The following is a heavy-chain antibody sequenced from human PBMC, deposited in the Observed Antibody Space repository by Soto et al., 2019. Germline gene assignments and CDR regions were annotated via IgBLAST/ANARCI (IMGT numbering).Heavy chain of an antibody. V-gene: IGHV1-69*01. CDR2: IIPIFGTA. D-gene: IGHD1-26*01. J-gene: IGHJ3*02. Sequence: QVQLVQSGAEVKKPGSSVKVSCKASGGTFSSYAISWVRQAPGQGLEWMGGIIPIFGTANYAQKFQGRVTITADESTSTAYMEMSRLRDEDTAVYYCARAGKHQVGRQSDDAFDIWGQGTMVTVSS. CDR3: ARAGKHQVGRQSDDAFDI. CDR1: GGTFSSYA.